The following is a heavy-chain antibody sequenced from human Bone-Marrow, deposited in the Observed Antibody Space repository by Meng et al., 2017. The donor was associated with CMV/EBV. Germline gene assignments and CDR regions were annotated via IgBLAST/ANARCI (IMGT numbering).Heavy chain of an antibody. CDR2: ISSSGSTI. Sequence: GESLKISCAASGFTFSDYYMSWIRQAPGKGLEWVSYISSSGSTIYYADSVKGRFTISRDNAKNSLYLQMNSLRAEDTAVYYCASGTRTQYPPCIWGQGTMVTVSS. CDR3: ASGTRTQYPPCI. CDR1: GFTFSDYY. V-gene: IGHV3-11*01. J-gene: IGHJ3*02. D-gene: IGHD2-2*01.